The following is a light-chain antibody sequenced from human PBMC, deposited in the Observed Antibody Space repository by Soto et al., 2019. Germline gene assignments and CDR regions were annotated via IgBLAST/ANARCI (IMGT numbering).Light chain of an antibody. CDR2: NGN. J-gene: IGKJ2*01. CDR3: QQYDSFPYT. CDR1: QSIGRW. V-gene: IGKV1-5*01. Sequence: DIQMTQSPSSLSASVGGRVTITCRASQSIGRWLAWYQQKPGKAPKLLIYNGNTLESGVPSRVSGSGSGTEFTLTISSLQPDDFATFYCQQYDSFPYTFGQGTKVDIK.